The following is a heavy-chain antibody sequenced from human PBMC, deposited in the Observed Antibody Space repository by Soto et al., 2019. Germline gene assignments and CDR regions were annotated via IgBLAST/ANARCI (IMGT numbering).Heavy chain of an antibody. CDR3: ARDGRNGGYFDY. J-gene: IGHJ4*02. V-gene: IGHV1-18*01. CDR2: ISVYNGNT. Sequence: ASVKVSCKASGYTFNSYGVSWVRQAPGQGLEWMGWISVYNGNTNYAQKVQGRVTMTTDTSTSTAYMELRSLRSDDTAVYYCARDGRNGGYFDYWGQGTVVTVSS. CDR1: GYTFNSYG. D-gene: IGHD2-8*01.